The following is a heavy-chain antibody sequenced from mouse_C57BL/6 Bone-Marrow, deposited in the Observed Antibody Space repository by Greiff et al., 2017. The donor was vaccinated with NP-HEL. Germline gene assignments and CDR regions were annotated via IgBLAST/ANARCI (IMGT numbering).Heavy chain of an antibody. CDR3: TPYYYGPFDY. J-gene: IGHJ2*01. CDR2: IDPENGDT. V-gene: IGHV14-4*01. D-gene: IGHD1-1*01. Sequence: VQLQQSGAGLVRPGASVKLSCTASGFNIKDDYMHWVKQRPEQGLEWIGWIDPENGDTEYASKFQGKATITADTSSNTAYLQLSSLTSEDTAVYYCTPYYYGPFDYWGQGTTLTVSS. CDR1: GFNIKDDY.